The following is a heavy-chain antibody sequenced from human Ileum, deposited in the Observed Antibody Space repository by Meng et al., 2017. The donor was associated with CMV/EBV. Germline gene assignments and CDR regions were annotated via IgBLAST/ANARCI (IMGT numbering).Heavy chain of an antibody. CDR3: AKDRFPHCSSTSCFPIDS. CDR2: ISVHNGNT. J-gene: IGHJ4*02. V-gene: IGHV1-18*04. D-gene: IGHD2-2*01. Sequence: ASVKVSCKASGDTPTADFMFWVRQAPGQGLEWMGWISVHNGNTKYTPKLQGRVTMTTDTSTSTVFMDLRSLRSDDTAVYFCAKDRFPHCSSTSCFPIDSWGPGTLVTVSS. CDR1: GDTPTADF.